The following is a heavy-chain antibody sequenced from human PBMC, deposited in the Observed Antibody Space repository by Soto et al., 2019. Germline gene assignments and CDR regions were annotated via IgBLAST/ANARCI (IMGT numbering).Heavy chain of an antibody. V-gene: IGHV3-30-3*01. CDR1: GFTFSNYA. CDR2: ISYDGSNK. Sequence: QVQLVESGGGVVQPGRSLRLSCAPSGFTFSNYAMHWVRQAPGTGLEWVAVISYDGSNKYYADSVKGRFTISRDNSKNTLYLQMNSLRAEDTAVYYCARDKRDLRFLEWSYYFDYWGQGTLVTVSS. J-gene: IGHJ4*02. D-gene: IGHD3-3*01. CDR3: ARDKRDLRFLEWSYYFDY.